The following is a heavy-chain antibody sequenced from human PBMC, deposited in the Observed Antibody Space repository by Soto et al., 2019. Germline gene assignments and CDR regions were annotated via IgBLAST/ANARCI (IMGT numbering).Heavy chain of an antibody. V-gene: IGHV3-66*01. CDR1: GFTVSSNY. J-gene: IGHJ6*02. CDR2: IYSAGNT. CDR3: ARDFVVGGPTINYYYGMDV. D-gene: IGHD1-26*01. Sequence: EVQLVESGGDLVQPGGSLRLSCAASGFTVSSNYMSWVRQAPGKGLEWISFIYSAGNTYYADSVKGRFTISRDNSKNTLYLQMNSLGAEDTAVYYCARDFVVGGPTINYYYGMDVWGQGTTVTVSS.